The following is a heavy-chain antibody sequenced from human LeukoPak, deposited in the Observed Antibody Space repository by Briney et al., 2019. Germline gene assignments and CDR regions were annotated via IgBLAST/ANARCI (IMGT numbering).Heavy chain of an antibody. J-gene: IGHJ4*02. Sequence: GGSLRLSCAASGFTFSSYGMHWVRQAPGKGLQWVAFIQFDGNNEYYADSVKGRFTISRDNSKNTLYLQMNSLRAEDTAVYYCAKGGIAAAGTIDYWGQGTLVTVSS. CDR2: IQFDGNNE. V-gene: IGHV3-30*02. CDR1: GFTFSSYG. D-gene: IGHD6-13*01. CDR3: AKGGIAAAGTIDY.